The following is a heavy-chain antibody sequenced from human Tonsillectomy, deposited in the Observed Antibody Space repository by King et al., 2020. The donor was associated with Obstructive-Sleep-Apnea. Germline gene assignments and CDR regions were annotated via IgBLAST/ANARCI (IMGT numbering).Heavy chain of an antibody. J-gene: IGHJ4*02. CDR1: GFKFYSYG. CDR2: ISYDGSNK. Sequence: VQLVESGGGVVQPGRSLRLSCAASGFKFYSYGMHWVRQAPGKGLEWVAFISYDGSNKEYADSVKGRFIISRDNAKNMVSVEMNSLRAEDTAMYYCTGEDSSGYHYRWGQGTLVTVSS. CDR3: TGEDSSGYHYR. V-gene: IGHV3-33*01. D-gene: IGHD3-22*01.